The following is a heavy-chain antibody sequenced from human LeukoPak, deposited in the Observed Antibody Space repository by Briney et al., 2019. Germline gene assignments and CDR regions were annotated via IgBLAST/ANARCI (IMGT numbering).Heavy chain of an antibody. J-gene: IGHJ4*02. V-gene: IGHV5-51*01. CDR3: ARQGSSWPVFFDY. Sequence: GESLKISCKGSGYSFTSYWIGWVRQLPGKGLEWMGIIYPGDSDTRYSPSFQGQVTIPADKSISTAYLQWSSLKASDTAMYYCARQGSSWPVFFDYWGQGTLVTVSS. CDR2: IYPGDSDT. D-gene: IGHD6-13*01. CDR1: GYSFTSYW.